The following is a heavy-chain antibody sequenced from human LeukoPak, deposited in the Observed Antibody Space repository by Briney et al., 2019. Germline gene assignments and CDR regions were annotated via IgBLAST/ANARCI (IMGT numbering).Heavy chain of an antibody. CDR2: INPSGGST. CDR3: ARDQDGYTDAFDI. Sequence: ASVKVSCKASGYTFTSYYMHWVRQAPGQVLEWMGIINPSGGSTSYAQKFQGRVTMTRDMSTSTVYMELSSLRSEDTAVYYRARDQDGYTDAFDIWGQGTMVTVSS. CDR1: GYTFTSYY. D-gene: IGHD5-24*01. V-gene: IGHV1-46*01. J-gene: IGHJ3*02.